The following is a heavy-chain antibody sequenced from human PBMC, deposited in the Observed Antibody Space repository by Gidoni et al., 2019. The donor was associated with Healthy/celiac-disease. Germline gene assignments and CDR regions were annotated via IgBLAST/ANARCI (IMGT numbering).Heavy chain of an antibody. CDR1: GFTFSSYS. Sequence: EVQLVESGGGLVQPGGSLRLSCAASGFTFSSYSMNWVRRAPGKGLEWVSYISSSSSTIYYADSVKGRFTISRDNAKNSLYLQMNSLRAEDTAVYYCARDRFVVQGVTDYWGQGTLVTVSS. CDR2: ISSSSSTI. V-gene: IGHV3-48*01. CDR3: ARDRFVVQGVTDY. J-gene: IGHJ4*02. D-gene: IGHD3-10*01.